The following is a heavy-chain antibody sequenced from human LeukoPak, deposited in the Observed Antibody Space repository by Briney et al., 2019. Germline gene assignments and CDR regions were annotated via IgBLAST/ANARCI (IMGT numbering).Heavy chain of an antibody. CDR3: ARDLGYDSSGYHY. CDR2: INPNSGDT. Sequence: ASVKVSCKASGYTFTDYYMHWVRQAPGQGLEWMGWINPNSGDTNYAQKFQGRVTMTRDTSISTAYMELSGLRSDDTAVYYCARDLGYDSSGYHYWGQGTLVTVSS. CDR1: GYTFTDYY. J-gene: IGHJ4*02. D-gene: IGHD3-22*01. V-gene: IGHV1-2*02.